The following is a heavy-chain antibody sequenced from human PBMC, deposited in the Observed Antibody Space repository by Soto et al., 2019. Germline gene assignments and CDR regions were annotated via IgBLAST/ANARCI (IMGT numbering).Heavy chain of an antibody. CDR1: VYTFTSYD. V-gene: IGHV1-8*01. CDR2: MNTNSGNT. D-gene: IGHD6-19*01. Sequence: PVDVTCKTSVYTFTSYDINWLRQATGQGLEWMGWMNTNSGNTGYAQKFQGRVTMTRNSSISTAYMELSSLRSEDTAVYYCARGGEYSSGWYYYYYYGMDVWGQGTTVPVSS. CDR3: ARGGEYSSGWYYYYYYGMDV. J-gene: IGHJ6*02.